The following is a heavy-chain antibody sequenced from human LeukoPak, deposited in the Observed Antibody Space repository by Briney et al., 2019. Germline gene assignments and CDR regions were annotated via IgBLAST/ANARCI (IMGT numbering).Heavy chain of an antibody. CDR3: ARQRRVRGAKEVYYYYYYYMDV. CDR2: IYYSGST. V-gene: IGHV4-59*08. J-gene: IGHJ6*03. Sequence: YPSETLSLTCTVSGGSISSYYWSWIRQPPGKGLEWIGYIYYSGSTNYNPSLKSRVTISVDTSKNQFSPKLSSVTAADTAVYYCARQRRVRGAKEVYYYYYYYMDVWGKGTTVTISS. CDR1: GGSISSYY. D-gene: IGHD3-10*01.